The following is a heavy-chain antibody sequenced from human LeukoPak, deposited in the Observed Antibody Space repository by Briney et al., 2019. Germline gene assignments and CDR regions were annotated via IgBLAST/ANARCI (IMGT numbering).Heavy chain of an antibody. Sequence: SETLSLTCTVSGGSISSYYWSWIRQPPGKGLEWIGYIYYSGSTNYNPSLKSRVTISVDTSKNQLSLKLSSVTAADTAVYYCARVSYYYDSSAFDIWGQGTMVTVSS. V-gene: IGHV4-59*01. D-gene: IGHD3-22*01. J-gene: IGHJ3*02. CDR2: IYYSGST. CDR1: GGSISSYY. CDR3: ARVSYYYDSSAFDI.